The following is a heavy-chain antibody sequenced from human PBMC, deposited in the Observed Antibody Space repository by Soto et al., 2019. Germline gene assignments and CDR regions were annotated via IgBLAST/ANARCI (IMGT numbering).Heavy chain of an antibody. CDR3: AKDQFDY. CDR1: GFTFSSYG. Sequence: QVQLVESGGGVVQPGRSLRLSCAASGFTFSSYGMHWVRQAPGKGLEWVAVISYDGSNKYYADSVKGRFTICRDNSKNTLYVQMNSLRAEDTAVYYCAKDQFDYWGQGTLVNVSS. V-gene: IGHV3-30*18. CDR2: ISYDGSNK. J-gene: IGHJ4*02.